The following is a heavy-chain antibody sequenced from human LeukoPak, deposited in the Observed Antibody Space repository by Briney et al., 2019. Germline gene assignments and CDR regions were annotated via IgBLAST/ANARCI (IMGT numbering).Heavy chain of an antibody. CDR1: GGSFSDYY. Sequence: SETLSLTCGVYGGSFSDYYWSWIRQSPAKGLEWIGEINHSGSTNYHPSLKSRVTISIDTSKNQFSLKLSSVTAADTAVYYCARQGYHDYVWGSYEIDIWGQGTMVTVSS. J-gene: IGHJ3*02. D-gene: IGHD3-16*01. CDR2: INHSGST. CDR3: ARQGYHDYVWGSYEIDI. V-gene: IGHV4-34*01.